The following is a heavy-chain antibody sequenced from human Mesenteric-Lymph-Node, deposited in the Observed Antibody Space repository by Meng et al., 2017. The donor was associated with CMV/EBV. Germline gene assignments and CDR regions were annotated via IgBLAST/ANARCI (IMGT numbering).Heavy chain of an antibody. D-gene: IGHD2-21*01. CDR2: IYYSGST. J-gene: IGHJ5*02. V-gene: IGHV4-61*01. CDR1: GGSVSSGSYY. CDR3: ARGLWDVVVIASPFGWFDP. Sequence: SETLSLTCTVSGGSVSSGSYYWSWIRQPPGKGLEWIGYIYYSGSTNYNPSLKSRVTISVDTSKNQFSLKLSSVTAADTAVYYCARGLWDVVVIASPFGWFDPWGQGTLVTVSS.